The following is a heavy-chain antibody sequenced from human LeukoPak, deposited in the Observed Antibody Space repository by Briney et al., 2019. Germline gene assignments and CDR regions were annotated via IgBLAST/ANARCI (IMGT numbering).Heavy chain of an antibody. CDR2: ISKSGST. V-gene: IGHV4-59*12. J-gene: IGHJ4*02. CDR1: GGSISTYY. Sequence: PSETLSLTCTVSGGSISTYYWSWIRQPPGKGLEWIGYISKSGSTKYNPSLKSRVTISKHTSKNQFSLKLSSVTAADTAVYYCARDRSSGYYSFDYWGQGTLVTVSS. CDR3: ARDRSSGYYSFDY. D-gene: IGHD3-22*01.